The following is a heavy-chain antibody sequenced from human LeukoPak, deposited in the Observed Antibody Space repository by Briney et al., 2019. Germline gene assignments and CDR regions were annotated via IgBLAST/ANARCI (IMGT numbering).Heavy chain of an antibody. CDR1: GYTFTSYG. CDR2: ISAYNGNT. CDR3: ARDSPVNYYGSGSYSTTTMYYYYYGMDV. J-gene: IGHJ6*02. Sequence: ASVKVSCKASGYTFTSYGISWVRQAPGQGLEWMGWISAYNGNTNYAQKLQGRVTMTTDTSTSTAYTELRSLRSDDTAVYYCARDSPVNYYGSGSYSTTTMYYYYYGMDVWGQGTTVTVSS. D-gene: IGHD3-10*01. V-gene: IGHV1-18*01.